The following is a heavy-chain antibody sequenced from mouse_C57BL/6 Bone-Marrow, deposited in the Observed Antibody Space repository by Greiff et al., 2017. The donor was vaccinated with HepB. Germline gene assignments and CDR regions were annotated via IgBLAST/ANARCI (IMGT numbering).Heavy chain of an antibody. CDR3: ARPYDGYRWFAY. CDR1: GFTFSSYA. V-gene: IGHV5-4*03. Sequence: EVKLVESGGGLVKPGGSLKLSCAASGFTFSSYAMSWVRQTPEKRLEWVATISDGGSYTYYPDNVKGRFTISRDNAKNNLYLQMSHLKSEDTAMYYCARPYDGYRWFAYWGQGTLVTVSA. CDR2: ISDGGSYT. D-gene: IGHD2-3*01. J-gene: IGHJ3*01.